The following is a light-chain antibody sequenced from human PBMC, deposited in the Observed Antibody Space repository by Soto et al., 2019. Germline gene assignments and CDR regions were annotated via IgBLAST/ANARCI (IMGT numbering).Light chain of an antibody. CDR1: QNINNW. V-gene: IGKV1-5*01. J-gene: IGKJ1*01. CDR3: LQYYNFSWT. Sequence: DIQMTQSPSTLSASIGYRFTITCRASQNINNWIAWYQQKPGKAPKFLIYDASTLESGVPSRFSGSGSGTEFTLTITSLQPDDFATYYCLQYYNFSWTFGQGTKVDIK. CDR2: DAS.